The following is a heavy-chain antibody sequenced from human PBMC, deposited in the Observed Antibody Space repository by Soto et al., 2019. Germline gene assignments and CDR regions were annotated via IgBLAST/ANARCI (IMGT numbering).Heavy chain of an antibody. Sequence: PSGTLSLTCAVYGGSFSGYYWSWIRQPPGKGLEWIGEINHSGSTNYNPSLKSRVTISVDTSKNQFSLKLSSVTAADTAVYYCARGSAGTRWFDPWGQGTLVTVSS. D-gene: IGHD6-19*01. J-gene: IGHJ5*02. CDR1: GGSFSGYY. CDR3: ARGSAGTRWFDP. CDR2: INHSGST. V-gene: IGHV4-34*01.